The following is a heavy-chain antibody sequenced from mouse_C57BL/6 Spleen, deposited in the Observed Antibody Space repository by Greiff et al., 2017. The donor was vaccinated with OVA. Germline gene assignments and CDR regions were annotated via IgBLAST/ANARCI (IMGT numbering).Heavy chain of an antibody. CDR3: ALPLDWEGFAY. CDR1: GYTFTDYY. J-gene: IGHJ3*01. V-gene: IGHV1-26*01. D-gene: IGHD4-1*01. Sequence: EVQLQQSGPELVKPGASVKISCKASGYTFTDYYMNWVKQSHGKSLEWIGDINPNNGGTSYNQKFKGKATLTVDKSSSTAYMELRSLTSEDSAVYYCALPLDWEGFAYWGQGTLVTVSA. CDR2: INPNNGGT.